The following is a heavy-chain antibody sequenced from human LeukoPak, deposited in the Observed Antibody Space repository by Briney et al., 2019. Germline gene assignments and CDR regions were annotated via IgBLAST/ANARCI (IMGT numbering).Heavy chain of an antibody. D-gene: IGHD2-2*01. J-gene: IGHJ5*02. V-gene: IGHV4-4*02. CDR2: IYHSGST. CDR1: GGSISSSNW. Sequence: SGTLSLTCAVSGGSISSSNWWSWVRQPPGKGLEWIGEIYHSGSTNYNPSLKSRVTISADKSKNQFSLKLSSVTAADTAVYYCARDQEYQLTWNWFDPWGQGTLVTVSS. CDR3: ARDQEYQLTWNWFDP.